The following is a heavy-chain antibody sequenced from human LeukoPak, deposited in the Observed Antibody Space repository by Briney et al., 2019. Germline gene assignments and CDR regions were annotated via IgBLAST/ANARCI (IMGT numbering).Heavy chain of an antibody. D-gene: IGHD3-22*01. J-gene: IGHJ4*02. CDR1: GGTFSSYA. CDR3: ARGGIYDSSGYVDY. CDR2: IIPIFGTA. Sequence: ASVKVSCKASGGTFSSYAISWVRQAPGQGLEWMGGIIPIFGTANYAQKFQGRVTITADESTSTAYMELSSLRSEDTAVYYCARGGIYDSSGYVDYWGQGTLVTVPS. V-gene: IGHV1-69*13.